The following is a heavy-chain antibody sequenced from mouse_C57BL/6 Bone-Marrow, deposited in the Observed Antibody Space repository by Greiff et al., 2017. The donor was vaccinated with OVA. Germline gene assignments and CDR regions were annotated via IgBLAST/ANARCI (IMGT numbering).Heavy chain of an antibody. D-gene: IGHD6-2*01. CDR3: AVSDDGFAY. CDR2: IYPGDGDT. CDR1: GYAFSSSW. Sequence: VQLQQSGPELVKPGASVKISCKASGYAFSSSWMNWVKQRPGKGLEWIGRIYPGDGDTNYNGKFKGKATLTADKSSSTAYMQLSSLTSEDSAVYFCAVSDDGFAYWGQGTLVTVSA. V-gene: IGHV1-82*01. J-gene: IGHJ3*01.